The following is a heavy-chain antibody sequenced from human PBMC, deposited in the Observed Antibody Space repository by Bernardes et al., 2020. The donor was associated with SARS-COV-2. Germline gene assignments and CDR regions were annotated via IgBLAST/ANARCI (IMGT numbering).Heavy chain of an antibody. Sequence: GGSLRLSCRTSGLVFSNTDMAWVRQAPGKGLEWVATISAVRNTTYYADSVKGRFTISRDNSKNTLFLQMDSLRAEDTAVYYCAKDDDRPLFGAPGFDSWGQGTLVTVSS. J-gene: IGHJ4*02. CDR3: AKDDDRPLFGAPGFDS. CDR2: ISAVRNTT. D-gene: IGHD3-3*01. V-gene: IGHV3-23*01. CDR1: GLVFSNTD.